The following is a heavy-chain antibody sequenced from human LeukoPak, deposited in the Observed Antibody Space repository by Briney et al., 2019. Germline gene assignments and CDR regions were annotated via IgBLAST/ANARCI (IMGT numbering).Heavy chain of an antibody. CDR2: INHSGST. V-gene: IGHV4-39*07. D-gene: IGHD2-15*01. J-gene: IGHJ6*02. CDR3: ARGRFYCSGGSCYRHYYYYGMDV. CDR1: GGSISSSRYY. Sequence: SETLSLTCTISGGSISSSRYYWGWIRQPPGKGLEWIGEINHSGSTNYNPSLKSRVTISVDPSKNQFSLKPSSVTAADTAVYYCARGRFYCSGGSCYRHYYYYGMDVWGQGTTVTVSS.